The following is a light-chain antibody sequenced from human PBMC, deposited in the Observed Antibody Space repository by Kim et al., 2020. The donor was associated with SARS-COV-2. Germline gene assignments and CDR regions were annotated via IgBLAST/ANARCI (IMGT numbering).Light chain of an antibody. CDR1: RTLTSNY. J-gene: IGKJ1*01. V-gene: IGKV3-20*01. CDR2: GVS. Sequence: SPGERATPSCRASRTLTSNYLAWYQHKPGRAPRILIYGVSSRATGIPDRFSGSGSGTDFTLTISRLEPDDSAVYYCQQYVVSPRTFDQGTKVDIK. CDR3: QQYVVSPRT.